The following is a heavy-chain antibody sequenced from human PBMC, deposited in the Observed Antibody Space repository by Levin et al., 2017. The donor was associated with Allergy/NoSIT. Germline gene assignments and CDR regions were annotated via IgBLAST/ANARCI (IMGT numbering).Heavy chain of an antibody. Sequence: GGSLRLSCAASGFTFSSYAMHWVRQAPGKGLEWVAVISYDGSNKYYADSVKGRFTISRDNSKNTLYLQMNSLRAEDTAVYYCASGIAAAGTTPFDYWGQGTLVTVSS. CDR3: ASGIAAAGTTPFDY. CDR1: GFTFSSYA. V-gene: IGHV3-30-3*01. CDR2: ISYDGSNK. J-gene: IGHJ4*02. D-gene: IGHD6-13*01.